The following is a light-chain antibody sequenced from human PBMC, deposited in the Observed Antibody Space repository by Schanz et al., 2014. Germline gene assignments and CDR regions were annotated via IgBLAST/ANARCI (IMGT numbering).Light chain of an antibody. V-gene: IGLV2-8*01. CDR1: SSDVGGYNY. J-gene: IGLJ3*02. Sequence: QSALTQPPSASGSPGQSVTISCTGTSSDVGGYNYVSWYQQHPGKAPKLMIYDVSKRPSGVPDRFSGSKSDNTASLTISGLQAEDEADYYCCSYAGSNTGVFGGGTKLTVL. CDR3: CSYAGSNTGV. CDR2: DVS.